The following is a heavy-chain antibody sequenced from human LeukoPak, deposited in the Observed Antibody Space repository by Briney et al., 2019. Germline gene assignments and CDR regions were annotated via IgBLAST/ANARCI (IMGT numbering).Heavy chain of an antibody. Sequence: GRSLKLSCAASGFTFSSYGMHWVRQAPGKGLEWVANINQDGSEKYYVDSVKGRLTISRDNAKKSLYLQMNSLRVEDTAVYYCARGFDGFYGFDIWGQGTMVTVSS. CDR3: ARGFDGFYGFDI. CDR1: GFTFSSYG. J-gene: IGHJ3*02. D-gene: IGHD5-24*01. CDR2: INQDGSEK. V-gene: IGHV3-7*03.